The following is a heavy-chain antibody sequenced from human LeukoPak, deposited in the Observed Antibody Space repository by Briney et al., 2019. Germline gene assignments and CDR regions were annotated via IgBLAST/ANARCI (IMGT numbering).Heavy chain of an antibody. V-gene: IGHV4-34*01. Sequence: SETLSLTCAVYGGSFSGYYWSWIRQPPGKGLEWIGEINHSGSTNYNPSLRSRVTISVDTSKNQFSLKLSSVTAADTAVYYCARDSGSYLIDYWGQGTLVTVSS. CDR2: INHSGST. CDR1: GGSFSGYY. D-gene: IGHD1-26*01. CDR3: ARDSGSYLIDY. J-gene: IGHJ4*02.